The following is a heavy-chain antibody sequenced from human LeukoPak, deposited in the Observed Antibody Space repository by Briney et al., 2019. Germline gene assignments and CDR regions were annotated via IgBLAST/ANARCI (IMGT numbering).Heavy chain of an antibody. D-gene: IGHD6-13*01. CDR3: ATDYSSSWYQFDY. J-gene: IGHJ4*02. Sequence: VASVKVSCKVSGYTLTELSMHWVRQAPGKGLEWMGGFDPEDGETMYAQKFQGRVTMTEDTSTDTAYMELSSLRSEDTAVYYCATDYSSSWYQFDYWGQGTLVTVSS. CDR2: FDPEDGET. V-gene: IGHV1-24*01. CDR1: GYTLTELS.